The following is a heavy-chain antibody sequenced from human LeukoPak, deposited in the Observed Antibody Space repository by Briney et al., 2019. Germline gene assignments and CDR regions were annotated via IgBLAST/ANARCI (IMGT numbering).Heavy chain of an antibody. J-gene: IGHJ5*02. D-gene: IGHD2-15*01. CDR1: GFTFSSYG. CDR3: AKVTIFCSGGSCYPNWFDP. V-gene: IGHV3-30*02. Sequence: GGSLRLSCAASGFTFSSYGMHWVRQAPGKGLEWVAFIRYDGSNKYYADSVKGRFTTSRDNSKNTLYLQMNSLRAEDTAVYYCAKVTIFCSGGSCYPNWFDPWGQGTLVTVSS. CDR2: IRYDGSNK.